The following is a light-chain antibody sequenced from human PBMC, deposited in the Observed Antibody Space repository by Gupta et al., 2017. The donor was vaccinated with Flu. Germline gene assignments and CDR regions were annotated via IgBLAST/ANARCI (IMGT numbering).Light chain of an antibody. CDR2: GSS. CDR3: QSYDTSLSGWV. V-gene: IGLV1-40*01. Sequence: QSVLTQPPSVSGAPGQRVTISCTGSSSNIGAGCDVHWYQQLPGRAPKVLIYGSSNRPSGVPDRFFGSKSGISASLAITGLQAEDEADYYCQSYDTSLSGWVFGGGTKVTAL. J-gene: IGLJ3*02. CDR1: SSNIGAGCD.